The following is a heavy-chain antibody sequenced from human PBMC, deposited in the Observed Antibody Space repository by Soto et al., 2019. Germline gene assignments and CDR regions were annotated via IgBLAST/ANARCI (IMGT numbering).Heavy chain of an antibody. J-gene: IGHJ4*02. D-gene: IGHD3-22*01. CDR1: GGTFNDYT. CDR3: ARDGDFYDNSGYYHN. Sequence: QVQLVQSGAEVKKPGSSVKVSCKASGGTFNDYTINWVRQAPGQGLEWMGGIIPMFGTANYAQKFLCRVTITADESTNKGYMVLSSLRSEDTAVYYCARDGDFYDNSGYYHNWGQGTMVTVSS. V-gene: IGHV1-69*01. CDR2: IIPMFGTA.